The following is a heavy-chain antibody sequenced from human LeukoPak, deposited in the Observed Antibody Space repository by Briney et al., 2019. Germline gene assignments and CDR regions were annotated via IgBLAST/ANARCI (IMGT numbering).Heavy chain of an antibody. V-gene: IGHV3-74*01. CDR1: GITFSTYW. J-gene: IGHJ4*02. D-gene: IGHD3-22*01. CDR3: ARISSDSISYYDH. CDR2: INSEGSNI. Sequence: GGSLRLSCAGSGITFSTYWMHWVRQAPGKGLVWVSRINSEGSNISYADSVKGRFTISRDNAKNTLFLQMNSLRAEDTAVYYCARISSDSISYYDHWGQGTLVTVSS.